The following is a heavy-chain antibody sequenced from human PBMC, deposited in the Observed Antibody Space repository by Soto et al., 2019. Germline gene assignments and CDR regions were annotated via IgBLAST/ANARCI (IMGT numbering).Heavy chain of an antibody. J-gene: IGHJ4*02. CDR1: GYTLTELS. CDR2: FDPEDGET. CDR3: ATDPPVSGYDFAIDY. D-gene: IGHD5-12*01. Sequence: ASVKVSCKVSGYTLTELSMHWVRQAPGKGLEWMGGFDPEDGETIYAQKFQGRVTMTEDTSTDTAYMELSSLRSEDTAVYYCATDPPVSGYDFAIDYWGQGTLVTVSS. V-gene: IGHV1-24*01.